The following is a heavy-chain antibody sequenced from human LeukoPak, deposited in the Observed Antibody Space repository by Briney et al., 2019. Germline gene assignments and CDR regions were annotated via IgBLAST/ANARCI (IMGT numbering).Heavy chain of an antibody. CDR1: GFTFSSYW. CDR3: ARDDSSGYLYYFDY. V-gene: IGHV3-74*01. CDR2: INSDGSST. Sequence: PGGSLRHSCAASGFTFSSYWMHWVRQAPGKGLVWVSRINSDGSSTSYADSVKGRFTISRDNAKNTLYLQMNSLRAEDTAVYYCARDDSSGYLYYFDYWGQGTLVTVSS. J-gene: IGHJ4*02. D-gene: IGHD3-22*01.